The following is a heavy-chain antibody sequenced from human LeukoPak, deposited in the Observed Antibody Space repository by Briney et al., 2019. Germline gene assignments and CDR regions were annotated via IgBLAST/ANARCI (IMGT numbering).Heavy chain of an antibody. V-gene: IGHV3-66*04. CDR3: ARHDCFDP. CDR1: GFTVSRDY. CDR2: IYSGGAT. Sequence: GGSLRLSCAASGFTVSRDYMSWVRQAPGKGLEWVSVIYSGGATYYADSVKGRFTISRDNSKNTVYLQMNSLRVDDTAVYYCARHDCFDPGGQGTRVTVSS. J-gene: IGHJ5*02.